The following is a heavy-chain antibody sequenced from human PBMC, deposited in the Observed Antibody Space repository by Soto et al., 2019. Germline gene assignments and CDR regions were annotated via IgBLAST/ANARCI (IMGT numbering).Heavy chain of an antibody. CDR1: GFTFSYYG. V-gene: IGHV3-33*01. Sequence: QVQLVESGGGVVQPGRSLRLSCAASGFTFSYYGMHWVRQAPGKGLEWVAVIWYDGSNKYYADSVKGRFTISRDNSKNTLYLQVNSLRAEDTAVYYCARDDYGMDVWGQGTTVTVSS. CDR2: IWYDGSNK. J-gene: IGHJ6*02. CDR3: ARDDYGMDV.